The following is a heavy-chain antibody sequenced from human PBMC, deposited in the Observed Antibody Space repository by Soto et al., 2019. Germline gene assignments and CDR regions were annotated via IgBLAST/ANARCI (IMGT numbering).Heavy chain of an antibody. V-gene: IGHV4-39*07. J-gene: IGHJ4*02. Sequence: SETLSLTCTVSGGSISSSSYYWGWIRQPPGKGLEWIGSIYYSWSTYYNPSLKSRVTISVDTSKNQFSLKLSSVTAADTAVYYCARKRKVTTGGFDYWGQGTLVTVSS. CDR1: GGSISSSSYY. D-gene: IGHD4-17*01. CDR2: IYYSWST. CDR3: ARKRKVTTGGFDY.